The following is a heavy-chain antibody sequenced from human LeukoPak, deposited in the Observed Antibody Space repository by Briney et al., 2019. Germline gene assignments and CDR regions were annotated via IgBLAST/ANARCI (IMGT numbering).Heavy chain of an antibody. J-gene: IGHJ6*03. V-gene: IGHV4-38-2*02. CDR3: ARDHWMAARPFLYYYYYYMDV. CDR1: GYSISSGYY. CDR2: IYHSGST. D-gene: IGHD6-6*01. Sequence: PSETLSLTCTVSGYSISSGYYWGWIRQPPGKGLEWIGSIYHSGSTYYNPSLKSRVTISVDTSKNQFSLKLSSVTAADTAAYYCARDHWMAARPFLYYYYYYMDVWGKGTTVTVSS.